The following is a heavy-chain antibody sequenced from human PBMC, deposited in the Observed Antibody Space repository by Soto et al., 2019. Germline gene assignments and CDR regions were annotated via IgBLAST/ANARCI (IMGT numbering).Heavy chain of an antibody. V-gene: IGHV2-5*02. CDR3: AHIVVDGLGYYFDY. CDR1: GFSLSTTRVG. J-gene: IGHJ4*02. Sequence: QITLKESGPTLVKPTQTLTLTCSFSGFSLSTTRVGVGWIRQPPGEALEWLALIYWDDDKRYSPSLKTRLTLXXXSXXNRLVLTRSDMDPVDSATYYCAHIVVDGLGYYFDYWGQGTLVTVSS. D-gene: IGHD6-19*01. CDR2: IYWDDDK.